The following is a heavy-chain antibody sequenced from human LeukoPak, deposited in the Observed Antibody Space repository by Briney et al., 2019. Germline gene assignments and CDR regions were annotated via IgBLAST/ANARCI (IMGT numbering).Heavy chain of an antibody. V-gene: IGHV1-2*02. D-gene: IGHD3-9*01. CDR3: ARSFARDSDILTGYYIGDY. CDR1: GYPFIGNY. J-gene: IGHJ4*02. CDR2: INPNSGGT. Sequence: ASVTVSCKASGYPFIGNYIHWVRPAPGQGLEWMGWINPNSGGTQYSQKFQGRVTLTRDTSITTGYMELSGLTSDDTAVYYCARSFARDSDILTGYYIGDYWGQGTLVTVSS.